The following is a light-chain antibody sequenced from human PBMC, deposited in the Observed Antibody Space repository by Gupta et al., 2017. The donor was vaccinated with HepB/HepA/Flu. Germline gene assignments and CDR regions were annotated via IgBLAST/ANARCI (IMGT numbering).Light chain of an antibody. CDR2: DVN. CDR3: GSEASISNCYV. V-gene: IGLV2-14*03. CDR1: RSDVGGYQY. J-gene: IGLJ1*01. Sequence: SILPQPASVSGSPVPSLTISSTGTRSDVGGYQYVSWYQQHPGKAPKLIIYDVNNRPSVVANCFSGSNYGNTAPVTIAGLHAEEDADYYCGSEASISNCYVFGNGTKVTVL.